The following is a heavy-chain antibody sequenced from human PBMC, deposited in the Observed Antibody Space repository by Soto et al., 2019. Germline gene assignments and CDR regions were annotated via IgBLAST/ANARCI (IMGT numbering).Heavy chain of an antibody. V-gene: IGHV3-21*01. CDR1: GFTLSSYT. CDR2: ISSTSSFI. CDR3: ARDRGTVGTAYYGMDV. J-gene: IGHJ6*02. D-gene: IGHD3-10*01. Sequence: GGSLRLSCAVSGFTLSSYTMNWVRQAPGKGLEWVSFISSTSSFIYYADSVRGRFTISRDNAKNSLYPQMNSLRAEDTAVYYCARDRGTVGTAYYGMDVWGQGTTVTVSS.